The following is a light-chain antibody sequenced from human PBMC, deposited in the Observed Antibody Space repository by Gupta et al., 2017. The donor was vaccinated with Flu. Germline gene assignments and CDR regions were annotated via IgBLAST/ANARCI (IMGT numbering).Light chain of an antibody. CDR1: SSNIGDYDY. Sequence: QSALTQPAPMSGSAGQSITILCTCTSSNIGDYDYVSWYQQHPGKTPKLIIYEVTNGPSGLSNRFSGSKSGNTASLTISGLQGDDEADYYCSSYTSGGTLVFGGGTKLTVL. CDR3: SSYTSGGTLV. J-gene: IGLJ2*01. V-gene: IGLV2-14*01. CDR2: EVT.